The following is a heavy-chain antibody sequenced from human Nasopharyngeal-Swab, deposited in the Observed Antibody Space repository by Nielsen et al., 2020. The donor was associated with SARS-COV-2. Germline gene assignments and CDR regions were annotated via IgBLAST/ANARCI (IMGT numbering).Heavy chain of an antibody. CDR1: GGSISSYY. CDR3: ARDHSGSFDY. D-gene: IGHD1-26*01. V-gene: IGHV4-4*07. Sequence: ESLKISCTVSGGSISSYYWSWIRQPAGKGLEWIGRIYTSGSTNYNPSLKSRVTMSVDTSKNQFSLKLSSVTAADTAVYYCARDHSGSFDYWGQGTLVTVSS. J-gene: IGHJ4*02. CDR2: IYTSGST.